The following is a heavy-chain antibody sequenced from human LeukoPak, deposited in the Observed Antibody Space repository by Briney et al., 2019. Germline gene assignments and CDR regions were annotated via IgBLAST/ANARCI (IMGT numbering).Heavy chain of an antibody. CDR2: ISGYGDKT. CDR3: AKAFYTVTTRASDY. D-gene: IGHD4-17*01. Sequence: GGSLRLSCATSGFTFSDYAMTWVRQGPGKGLEWVSDISGYGDKTYYADSAKGRFTISRDSAKSTVYLVMNSLRPDDTAVYYCAKAFYTVTTRASDYWGQGTLVTVSS. V-gene: IGHV3-23*01. CDR1: GFTFSDYA. J-gene: IGHJ4*02.